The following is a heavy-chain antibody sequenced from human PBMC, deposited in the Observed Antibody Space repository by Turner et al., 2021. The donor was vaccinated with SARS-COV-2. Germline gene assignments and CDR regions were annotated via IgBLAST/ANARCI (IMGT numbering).Heavy chain of an antibody. V-gene: IGHV2-70*01. CDR1: GFSLSTSGMC. Sequence: QVTLRESGPALVKPTQTLTLTCTFSGFSLSTSGMCVSWIRQPPGKALEWLALIDWDDDKYYSTSLKTRLTISKYTSKNQVVLTMTNMDPVDTATYYCARAELRYFAGGAEFDPWGQGTLVTVSS. D-gene: IGHD3-9*01. CDR3: ARAELRYFAGGAEFDP. J-gene: IGHJ5*02. CDR2: IDWDDDK.